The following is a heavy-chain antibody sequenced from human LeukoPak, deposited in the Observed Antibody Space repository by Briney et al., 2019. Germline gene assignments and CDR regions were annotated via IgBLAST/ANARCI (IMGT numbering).Heavy chain of an antibody. J-gene: IGHJ3*01. CDR3: ARRWVYDKRAFDA. CDR2: IYYTGTT. V-gene: IGHV4-59*08. CDR1: GGSISGTYY. D-gene: IGHD3-16*01. Sequence: PSETLSLTCTVSGGSISGTYYWSWIWQPPGKGLEWIGYIYYTGTTDSNPSLKSRVTISLDTSKNQFSLNLSSVTAADTAVYYCARRWVYDKRAFDAWGQGTMVTVST.